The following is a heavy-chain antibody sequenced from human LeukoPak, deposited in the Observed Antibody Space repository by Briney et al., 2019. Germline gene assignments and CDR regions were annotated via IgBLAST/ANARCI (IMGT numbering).Heavy chain of an antibody. CDR3: ARRSDSGSDDGEDYFDY. J-gene: IGHJ4*02. Sequence: SETLSLACTVSGGSINSSTFYWGWIRQPPGKGLEWIGSIYYDGSTYYNPSLKSRVTISVDTSKNQFTLKLTSVTAADTAVYFCARRSDSGSDDGEDYFDYWGQGTLVTVSS. D-gene: IGHD1-26*01. CDR2: IYYDGST. CDR1: GGSINSSTFY. V-gene: IGHV4-39*01.